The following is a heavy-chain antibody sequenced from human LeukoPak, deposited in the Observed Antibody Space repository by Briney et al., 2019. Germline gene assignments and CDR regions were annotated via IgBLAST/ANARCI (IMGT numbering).Heavy chain of an antibody. V-gene: IGHV3-13*01. CDR3: ARGGAGNSVDDAYDI. Sequence: PGGSLRLSCAASGFTFSNYDMHWVRQVPGKGLEWVSSIGTIGDTYYPGSVKGRFTISRENAKNYLYLQMNSLRAGDTAVYYCARGGAGNSVDDAYDIWGQGTMVTVSA. CDR1: GFTFSNYD. D-gene: IGHD2/OR15-2a*01. J-gene: IGHJ3*02. CDR2: IGTIGDT.